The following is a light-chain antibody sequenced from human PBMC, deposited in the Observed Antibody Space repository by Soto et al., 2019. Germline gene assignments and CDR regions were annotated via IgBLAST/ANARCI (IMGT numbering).Light chain of an antibody. Sequence: QSVLTQPHSASGTPGQRVTISCSGSSSNIGRNTVHWYQQLPVTAPNVLIYTNDKRPSGVPDRFSGSKSGTSASLAISGLQSEDEADYYCAAWDDSLKGHVFGTGTKVTVL. CDR3: AAWDDSLKGHV. V-gene: IGLV1-44*01. J-gene: IGLJ1*01. CDR2: TND. CDR1: SSNIGRNT.